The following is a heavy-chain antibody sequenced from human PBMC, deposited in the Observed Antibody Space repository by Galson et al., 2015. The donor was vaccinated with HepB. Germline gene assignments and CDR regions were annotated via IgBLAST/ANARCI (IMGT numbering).Heavy chain of an antibody. V-gene: IGHV1-2*02. CDR3: ARDHYHGSGTSNWFDA. CDR2: INPHSGGT. D-gene: IGHD3-10*01. J-gene: IGHJ5*01. Sequence: SVKVSCKASGYTFTGYYIHWVRQAPGQGLEWMGWINPHSGGTNYAQKFQGRVTMTRNTSISTAYMELSRLRSDDTAIYYCARDHYHGSGTSNWFDAWGHGTLVTVSS. CDR1: GYTFTGYY.